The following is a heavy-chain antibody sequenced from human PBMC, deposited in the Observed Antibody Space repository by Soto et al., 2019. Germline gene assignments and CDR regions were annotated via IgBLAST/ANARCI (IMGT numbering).Heavy chain of an antibody. V-gene: IGHV4-39*07. CDR3: AREMAWLAPGSGMDV. D-gene: IGHD6-19*01. Sequence: PSETLSLTCTVSGGSISSSSYYWAWIRQPPGKGLEWIGSIYYSGSTYYNPSLKSRVTISVDTSKNQFSLKLSSVTAADTAVYYCAREMAWLAPGSGMDVWGQGTTVTVSS. CDR1: GGSISSSSYY. CDR2: IYYSGST. J-gene: IGHJ6*01.